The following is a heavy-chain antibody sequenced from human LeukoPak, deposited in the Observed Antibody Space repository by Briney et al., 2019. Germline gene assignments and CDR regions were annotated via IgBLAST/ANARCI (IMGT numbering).Heavy chain of an antibody. V-gene: IGHV4-34*01. J-gene: IGHJ2*01. CDR1: GGSFSGYY. CDR2: IYHSGST. CDR3: ARDQVAAADWYFDL. D-gene: IGHD6-13*01. Sequence: SETLSLTCAVYGGSFSGYYWGWIRQPPGKGLEWIGSIYHSGSTYYNPSLKSRVTISVDTSKNQFSLKLSSVTAADTAVYYCARDQVAAADWYFDLWGRGTLVTVSS.